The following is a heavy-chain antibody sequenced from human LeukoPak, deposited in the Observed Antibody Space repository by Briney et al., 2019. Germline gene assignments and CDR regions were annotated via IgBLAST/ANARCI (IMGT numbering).Heavy chain of an antibody. Sequence: ASVRVSCKASGYTFTSYGISWVRQAPGQGLEWMGWISGYNGNTNYAQKLQARVTMTTDTSTSTAYMELRSVRSDDTAVYYCAREDTRRGSRGYFDYWGQGTLVTVSS. CDR2: ISGYNGNT. CDR3: AREDTRRGSRGYFDY. V-gene: IGHV1-18*01. D-gene: IGHD2-2*01. J-gene: IGHJ4*02. CDR1: GYTFTSYG.